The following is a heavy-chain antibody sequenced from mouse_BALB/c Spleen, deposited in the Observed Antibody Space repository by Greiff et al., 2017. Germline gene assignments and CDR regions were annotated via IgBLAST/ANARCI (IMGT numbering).Heavy chain of an antibody. D-gene: IGHD1-1*01. J-gene: IGHJ2*01. Sequence: EVHLVESGGGLVQPGGSRKLSCAASGFTFSSFGMHWVRQAPEKGLEWVAYISSGSSTIYYADTVKGRFTISRDNPKNTLFLQMTSLRSEDTAMYYCARGAYYGSSPYFDYWGQGTTLTVSS. V-gene: IGHV5-17*02. CDR2: ISSGSSTI. CDR1: GFTFSSFG. CDR3: ARGAYYGSSPYFDY.